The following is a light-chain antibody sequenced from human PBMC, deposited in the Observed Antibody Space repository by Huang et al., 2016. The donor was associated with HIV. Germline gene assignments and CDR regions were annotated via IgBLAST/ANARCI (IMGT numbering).Light chain of an antibody. CDR2: DAS. J-gene: IGKJ3*01. CDR3: QQYDNWPPFT. Sequence: EIVMTQSPGTLSVSPGEAATLSCRASQSVRSNLAWYQQKPGQAPRLLIYDASPRSTGVPGRFSGSGSGTQFTLSISSLQSEDVAVYYCQQYDNWPPFTFGPGTKVDIK. CDR1: QSVRSN. V-gene: IGKV3-15*01.